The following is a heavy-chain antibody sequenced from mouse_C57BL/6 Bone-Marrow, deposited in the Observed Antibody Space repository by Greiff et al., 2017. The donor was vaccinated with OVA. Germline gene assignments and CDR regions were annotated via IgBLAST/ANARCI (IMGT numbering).Heavy chain of an antibody. CDR1: GFNIKDYY. CDR2: IDPEDGET. CDR3: ARDYFGSSAYWYFDV. V-gene: IGHV14-2*01. J-gene: IGHJ1*03. D-gene: IGHD1-1*01. Sequence: EVQLQQSGAELVKPGASVKLSCTASGFNIKDYYMHWVKQRTEQGLEWIGRIDPEDGETKYAPKFQGKATITADTSSNPAYLQLSSLTSEDTAVYYCARDYFGSSAYWYFDVWGTGTTVTVSS.